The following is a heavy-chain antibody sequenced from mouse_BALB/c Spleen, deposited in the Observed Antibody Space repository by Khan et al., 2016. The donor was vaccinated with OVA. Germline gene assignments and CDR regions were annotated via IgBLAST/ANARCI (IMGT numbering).Heavy chain of an antibody. V-gene: IGHV9-3-1*01. Sequence: QIQLVQSGPELKKPGETVKISCKASGYTFTNYGMNWVKQAPGKGLKWMGWINTYTGEPTYADDFKGRFAFSLETSASTAYLQINNLKDEDTATXVCARPPYFAYVMDYWGRGTSVTVSS. D-gene: IGHD2-10*01. J-gene: IGHJ4*01. CDR1: GYTFTNYG. CDR3: ARPPYFAYVMDY. CDR2: INTYTGEP.